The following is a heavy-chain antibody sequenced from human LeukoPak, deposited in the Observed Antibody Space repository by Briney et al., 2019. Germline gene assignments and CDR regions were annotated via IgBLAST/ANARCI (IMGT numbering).Heavy chain of an antibody. CDR1: GFTFSSYG. CDR3: AKDSGWLRTEHYFDF. Sequence: PGKSLRLSCAASGFTFSSYGKHWFRQAQGKGLDWEAVISYHGSKKYYATSVKGRFTISRDYSQNTLYLQINCLRAEDMAVYYCAKDSGWLRTEHYFDFWDRGPLVTV. D-gene: IGHD5-24*01. V-gene: IGHV3-30*18. CDR2: ISYHGSKK. J-gene: IGHJ4*02.